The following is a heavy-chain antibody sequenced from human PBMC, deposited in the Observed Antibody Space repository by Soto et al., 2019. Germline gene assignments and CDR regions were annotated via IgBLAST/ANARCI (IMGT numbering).Heavy chain of an antibody. CDR2: ISGHNGNT. CDR1: GYTFTSYG. J-gene: IGHJ4*02. D-gene: IGHD3-22*01. CDR3: ARHRFKYYDNTVYYFFAC. V-gene: IGHV1-18*04. Sequence: APVNVSCKSSGYTFTSYGISWVRQAPGQGTEWMGWISGHNGNTNHPQSLQGRVTMTTDTSRNTAYMELRSLRSDDTAVYDCARHRFKYYDNTVYYFFACRGQGTRVTVSA.